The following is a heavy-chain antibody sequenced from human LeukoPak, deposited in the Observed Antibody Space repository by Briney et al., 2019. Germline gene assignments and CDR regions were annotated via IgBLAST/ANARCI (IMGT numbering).Heavy chain of an antibody. J-gene: IGHJ6*03. CDR1: GGSISSYY. V-gene: IGHV4-59*01. Sequence: SETLSLTCTVSGGSISSYYWSWIRQPPGKGREGFGYIYYSGSTNYNPPLKSRVTISVDTSKNQCSLKLSTVTAADTAVYYCARDGANYYMDVWGKGTTVTVSS. D-gene: IGHD3-16*01. CDR2: IYYSGST. CDR3: ARDGANYYMDV.